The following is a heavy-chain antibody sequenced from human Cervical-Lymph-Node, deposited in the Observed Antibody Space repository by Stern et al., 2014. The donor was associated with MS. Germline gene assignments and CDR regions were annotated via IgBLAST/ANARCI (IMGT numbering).Heavy chain of an antibody. CDR2: LIPIFGST. V-gene: IGHV1-69*06. D-gene: IGHD3-3*01. CDR3: ARDYDDNGMDV. CDR1: GGTFNNYG. Sequence: QVQLQESGAEVKKPGSSVTVSCKASGGTFNNYGISWVRQAPGQGLEWMGGLIPIFGSTHYAQKFQGRVTITADKSTNTSYMDLSSMRSEDTAVYFCARDYDDNGMDVWGQGTTITVSS. J-gene: IGHJ6*02.